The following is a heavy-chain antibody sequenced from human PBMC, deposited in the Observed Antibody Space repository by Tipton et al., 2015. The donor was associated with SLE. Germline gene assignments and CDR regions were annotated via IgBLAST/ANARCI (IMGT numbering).Heavy chain of an antibody. J-gene: IGHJ3*02. CDR1: GGSFSGYY. CDR3: AFSQGGAFDI. V-gene: IGHV4-34*01. CDR2: INHSGST. D-gene: IGHD3-16*01. Sequence: TLSLTCAVYGGSFSGYYWSWIRQPPGKGLEWIGEINHSGSTNYNPSLKSRVTISVDTSKNQFSLKLSSVTAADTAVYYCAFSQGGAFDIWGQGTMVTVSS.